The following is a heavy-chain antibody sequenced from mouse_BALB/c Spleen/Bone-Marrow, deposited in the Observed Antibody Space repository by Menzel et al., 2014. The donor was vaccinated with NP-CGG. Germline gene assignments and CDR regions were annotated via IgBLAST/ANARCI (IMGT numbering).Heavy chain of an antibody. CDR3: ARGKTGFYGMDY. J-gene: IGHJ4*01. Sequence: VQLQQSGAELARPGASVKMSCKASGYTFTNYTMHWVKQRPGQGLEWIGYINPSSGYTNYNQKVKDTATLTADKSSSTAYMQLSSLTSADSAVYYCARGKTGFYGMDYWGQGASVTVSS. CDR1: GYTFTNYT. CDR2: INPSSGYT. V-gene: IGHV1-4*01. D-gene: IGHD4-1*01.